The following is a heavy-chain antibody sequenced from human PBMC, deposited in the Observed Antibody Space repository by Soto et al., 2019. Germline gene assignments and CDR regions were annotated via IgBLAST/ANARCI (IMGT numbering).Heavy chain of an antibody. V-gene: IGHV4-61*01. J-gene: IGHJ4*02. CDR2: IYYSGST. Sequence: ASETLSLTCTVSGGSVSSGSYYWSWIRQPPGKGLEWIGYIYYSGSTNYNPSLKSRVTISVDTSKNQFSLKLSSVTAADTAVYYCARDRLLWFGELLSGFDYWGQGTLVTVSS. CDR3: ARDRLLWFGELLSGFDY. CDR1: GGSVSSGSYY. D-gene: IGHD3-10*01.